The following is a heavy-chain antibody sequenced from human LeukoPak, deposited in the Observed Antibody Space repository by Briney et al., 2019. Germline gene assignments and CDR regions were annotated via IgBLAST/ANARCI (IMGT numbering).Heavy chain of an antibody. CDR2: IYYSESA. CDR3: ARVGGYPLSAFDI. D-gene: IGHD3-22*01. CDR1: GGSIRSYY. Sequence: SETLSLTCAVSGGSIRSYYWSWIRQPPGKGLEWIGYIYYSESANYNPSLKSRITISVDTSKNQFSLNLNSVTAADTAVYYCARVGGYPLSAFDIWGQGTMVTVSS. V-gene: IGHV4-59*08. J-gene: IGHJ3*02.